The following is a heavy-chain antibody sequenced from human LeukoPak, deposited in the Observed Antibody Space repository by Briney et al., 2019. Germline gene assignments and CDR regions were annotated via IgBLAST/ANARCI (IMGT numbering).Heavy chain of an antibody. CDR1: GFTFSTYW. V-gene: IGHV3-74*01. CDR3: ARVSTLWSFDY. CDR2: INPDGSST. J-gene: IGHJ4*02. Sequence: GGSLRLSCAASGFTFSTYWMHWVRQTPGKGLVWVSRINPDGSSTAYADSVKGRFTISRDNARNTLYLQLNSLGAEDTAVYYCARVSTLWSFDYWGQGTLVTVSS. D-gene: IGHD3-10*01.